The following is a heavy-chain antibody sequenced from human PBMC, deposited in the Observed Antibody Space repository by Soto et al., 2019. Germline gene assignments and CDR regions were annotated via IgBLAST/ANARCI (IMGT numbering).Heavy chain of an antibody. V-gene: IGHV1-18*04. D-gene: IGHD2-15*01. J-gene: IGHJ4*02. CDR1: GYTFTSYD. CDR2: MNVQKGNT. Sequence: GASVKVSCKTSGYTFTSYDITWARQAPGQGLEWMGGMNVQKGNTNYAQVLQGRVTMTADTSTSTAYMELRSLRSDDTAVYYCVRDPGSAMFDHWGQGTLVTVSS. CDR3: VRDPGSAMFDH.